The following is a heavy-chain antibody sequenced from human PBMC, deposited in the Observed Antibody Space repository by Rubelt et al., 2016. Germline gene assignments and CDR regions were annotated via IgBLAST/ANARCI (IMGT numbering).Heavy chain of an antibody. V-gene: IGHV1-18*01. CDR3: ARVEYYYDSSGYSDY. CDR2: ISAYNGNT. J-gene: IGHJ4*02. CDR1: GYTFTSYG. Sequence: QVQLVQSGAEVKKPGASVKVSCKASGYTFTSYGISWVRTAPGPGLEWMGWISAYNGNTSYAQKFQGRGTMTTDTSTSTAYMELRSLGSDDTAVYYCARVEYYYDSSGYSDYWGQGTLVTVSS. D-gene: IGHD3-22*01.